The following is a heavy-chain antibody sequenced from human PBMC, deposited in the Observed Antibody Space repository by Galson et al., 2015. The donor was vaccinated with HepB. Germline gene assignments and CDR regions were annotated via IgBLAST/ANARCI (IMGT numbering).Heavy chain of an antibody. CDR2: ISSYNGNT. D-gene: IGHD2-21*02. J-gene: IGHJ4*02. V-gene: IGHV1-18*04. Sequence: SVKVSCKASGYTFTSYGINWVRQAPGQGLEWMGWISSYNGNTNYAQNFQGRVTMTTDTSTNTASMELKSLRSDDTAMCYCVRDVYCGGDCYFEHYFDYWGQGTLVTVSS. CDR3: VRDVYCGGDCYFEHYFDY. CDR1: GYTFTSYG.